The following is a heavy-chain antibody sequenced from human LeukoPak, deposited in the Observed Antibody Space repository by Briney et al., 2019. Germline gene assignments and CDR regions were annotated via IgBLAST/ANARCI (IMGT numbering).Heavy chain of an antibody. CDR1: GGSISSYY. D-gene: IGHD5-24*01. Sequence: SETLSLTCTVSGGSISSYYGSWLRHPPGKGREWVGYIYYSGSTIYNPSLKSRVTISVDTSKNQFSLKLSSVTAADTAVYYCAGGRGDAYNYNYWGQGTLVTVSS. CDR2: IYYSGST. V-gene: IGHV4-59*01. J-gene: IGHJ4*02. CDR3: AGGRGDAYNYNY.